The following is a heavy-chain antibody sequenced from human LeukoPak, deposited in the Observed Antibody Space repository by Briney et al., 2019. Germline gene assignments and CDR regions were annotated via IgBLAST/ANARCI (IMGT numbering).Heavy chain of an antibody. J-gene: IGHJ1*01. V-gene: IGHV4-31*03. Sequence: SETLSPTCTVSGGSISSGGYYWTWIRQHPGKGLERIGYIYYSGTTYYNPSLKSRVTISVDTSKNQFSLRLSSVTAADTAVYYCALGYCGGGSCYAREYFQHWGQGTLVTVSS. CDR2: IYYSGTT. CDR3: ALGYCGGGSCYAREYFQH. CDR1: GGSISSGGYY. D-gene: IGHD2-15*01.